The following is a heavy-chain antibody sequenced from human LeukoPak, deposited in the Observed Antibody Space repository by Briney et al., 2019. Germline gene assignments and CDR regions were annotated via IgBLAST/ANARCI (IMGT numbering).Heavy chain of an antibody. D-gene: IGHD2-2*01. J-gene: IGHJ5*02. V-gene: IGHV1-2*02. CDR2: INPNSGGT. Sequence: GASVKVSCKASGYTFTGYYMHWVRQAPGQGLEWMGWINPNSGGTNYAQKFQGRVTMTRDTSISTAYMELSRLRSDDTAVYYCARDYPTVVPAAMIDPWGQGTLVTVSS. CDR1: GYTFTGYY. CDR3: ARDYPTVVPAAMIDP.